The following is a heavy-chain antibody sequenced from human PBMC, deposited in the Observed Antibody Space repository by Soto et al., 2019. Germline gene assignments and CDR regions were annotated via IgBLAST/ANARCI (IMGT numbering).Heavy chain of an antibody. CDR1: GFTFSSYS. Sequence: PGGSLRLSCAASGFTFSSYSMNWVRQAPGKGLEWVSYISSSSSTIYYADSVKGRFTISRDNAKNSLYLQMNSLRDEDTAVYYCARVGDDSSGYYLLDYFDYWGQGTLVTVSS. D-gene: IGHD3-22*01. V-gene: IGHV3-48*02. CDR3: ARVGDDSSGYYLLDYFDY. J-gene: IGHJ4*02. CDR2: ISSSSSTI.